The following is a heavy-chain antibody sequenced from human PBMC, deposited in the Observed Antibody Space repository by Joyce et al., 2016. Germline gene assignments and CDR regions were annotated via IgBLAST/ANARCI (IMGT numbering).Heavy chain of an antibody. CDR3: ARVPSCSGGSCQGHYADF. J-gene: IGHJ4*02. Sequence: QVQLVESGGGVVQPGRSLRLSCVASRFTFSNYGMHWVRQARGKGLEWVAVIWYYGSDKNYVDAVKGRLTIARDNSKNTVYLQMNSLRVEDTAIYYCARVPSCSGGSCQGHYADFWGQGALVTVSS. CDR1: RFTFSNYG. D-gene: IGHD2-15*01. V-gene: IGHV3-33*01. CDR2: IWYYGSDK.